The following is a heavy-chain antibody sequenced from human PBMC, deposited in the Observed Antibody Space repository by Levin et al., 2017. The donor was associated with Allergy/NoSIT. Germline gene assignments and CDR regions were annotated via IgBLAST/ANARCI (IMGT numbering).Heavy chain of an antibody. CDR1: GFTFSSHA. J-gene: IGHJ4*02. Sequence: PGESLKISCAASGFTFSSHAMHWVRQSPGKGLEWVALISYDGNKEYYTDSVKGRFTISRDNSKNTLYLQMNSLRADDTAVYYCARDLWQQLGWNDFWGQGTLVAVSS. CDR3: ARDLWQQLGWNDF. CDR2: ISYDGNKE. V-gene: IGHV3-30-3*01. D-gene: IGHD6-13*01.